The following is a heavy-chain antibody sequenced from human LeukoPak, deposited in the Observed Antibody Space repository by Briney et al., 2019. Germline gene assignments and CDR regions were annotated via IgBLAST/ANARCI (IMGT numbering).Heavy chain of an antibody. CDR3: ARDWVVADNYYYYYGMDV. D-gene: IGHD2-15*01. CDR1: GGTFSSYA. J-gene: IGHJ6*02. Sequence: ASVKVSCKASGGTFSSYAISWVRQAPGQGLEWMGWINTNTGNPTYAQGFTGRFVFSLDTSVSTAYLQISSLKAEDTAVYYCARDWVVADNYYYYYGMDVWGQGTTVTVSS. CDR2: INTNTGNP. V-gene: IGHV7-4-1*02.